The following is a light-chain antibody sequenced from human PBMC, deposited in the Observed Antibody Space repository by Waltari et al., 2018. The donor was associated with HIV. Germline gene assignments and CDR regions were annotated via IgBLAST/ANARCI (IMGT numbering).Light chain of an antibody. CDR1: QSVSSSY. Sequence: EIVLTQSPGTLSLSPGERATLSCRASQSVSSSYLAWYQQKPGQAPRLLIYGASSRATGIPDRFSGSGSGTDFTLTISRLEPEDFAVYYCQQYGNAPDSFGQ. CDR2: GAS. CDR3: QQYGNAPDS. V-gene: IGKV3-20*01. J-gene: IGKJ2*03.